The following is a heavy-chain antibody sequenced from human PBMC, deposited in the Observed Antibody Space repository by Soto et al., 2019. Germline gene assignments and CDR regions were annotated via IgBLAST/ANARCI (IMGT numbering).Heavy chain of an antibody. D-gene: IGHD3-3*01. CDR3: ARGQRFPDGFDP. V-gene: IGHV4-4*07. CDR2: TYSSGST. Sequence: QPAGKGLEWIGRTYSSGSTKYNPSLQSRVTMSLDTSNNQFSLRLTSVTAADTAVYCCARGQRFPDGFDPRGQALLVTV. J-gene: IGHJ5*02.